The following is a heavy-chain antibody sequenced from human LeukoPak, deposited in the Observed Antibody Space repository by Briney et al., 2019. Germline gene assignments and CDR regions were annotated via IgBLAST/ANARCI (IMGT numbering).Heavy chain of an antibody. Sequence: SETLSLTCTVSGGSISSGSYYWSWIRQPAGKGLKWIGRIYTSGSTNYNPSLKNRVTISVDTSKNQFSLKLSSVTAADTAVYYCASRYYDSSSGAFDIWGQGTMVTVSS. CDR3: ASRYYDSSSGAFDI. J-gene: IGHJ3*02. D-gene: IGHD3-22*01. V-gene: IGHV4-61*02. CDR2: IYTSGST. CDR1: GGSISSGSYY.